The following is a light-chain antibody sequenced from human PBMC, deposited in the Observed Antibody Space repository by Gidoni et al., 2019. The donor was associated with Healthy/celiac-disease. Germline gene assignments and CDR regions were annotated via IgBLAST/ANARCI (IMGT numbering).Light chain of an antibody. CDR1: QDISNY. CDR3: QQYDNLPFT. J-gene: IGKJ3*01. CDR2: DAS. Sequence: DIQMTQSPSSLSASVGDRVTITCQASQDISNYLNWYQQKPGKAPKLLIYDASNLETGVPSRVSGSGSGTDFTFTISSLQPEDIATDYCQQYDNLPFTFGPGTKVDIK. V-gene: IGKV1-33*01.